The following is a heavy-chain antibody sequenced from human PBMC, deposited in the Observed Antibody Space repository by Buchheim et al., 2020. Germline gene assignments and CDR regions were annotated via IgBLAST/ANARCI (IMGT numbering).Heavy chain of an antibody. J-gene: IGHJ4*02. D-gene: IGHD2-15*01. CDR2: IRYDGSNK. CDR1: GFTFSSYG. Sequence: QVQLVESGGGVVQPGRSLRLSWAASGFTFSSYGMHWVRQAPGKGLEWVAFIRYDGSNKYYADSVKGRFTISRDNSKNTLYLQMNSLRAEDTAVYYCAKALVVAAAAPLDYWGQGTL. CDR3: AKALVVAAAAPLDY. V-gene: IGHV3-30*02.